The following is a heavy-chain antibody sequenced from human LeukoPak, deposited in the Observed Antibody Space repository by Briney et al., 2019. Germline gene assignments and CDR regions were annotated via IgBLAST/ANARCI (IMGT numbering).Heavy chain of an antibody. CDR3: ARHVHVSMIVVILSDYFDY. V-gene: IGHV4-34*01. D-gene: IGHD3-22*01. J-gene: IGHJ4*02. CDR2: ISHTGSI. Sequence: SETLSLTCAVYGGSFSGHSWSWIRQAPGKGLEWIGEISHTGSINYNPSLKSRVTISADTSKNQFSLRLSSVTAADTAVYYCARHVHVSMIVVILSDYFDYWGRGTLVSVSS. CDR1: GGSFSGHS.